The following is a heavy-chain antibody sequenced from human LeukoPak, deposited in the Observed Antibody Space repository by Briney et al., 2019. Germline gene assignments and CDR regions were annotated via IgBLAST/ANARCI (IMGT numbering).Heavy chain of an antibody. D-gene: IGHD5/OR15-5a*01. Sequence: SGGSLRLSCAASGFTFSTFAMIWVRQPPGKGLEWVSSIFQGGGEIHYADSVRGRFTISRDNSKSTLSLQMNRLRVEDTAIYCCAKYSVRSSVPRGAFDIWGQGTKVFVSS. J-gene: IGHJ3*02. CDR2: IFQGGGEI. CDR3: AKYSVRSSVPRGAFDI. CDR1: GFTFSTFA. V-gene: IGHV3-23*01.